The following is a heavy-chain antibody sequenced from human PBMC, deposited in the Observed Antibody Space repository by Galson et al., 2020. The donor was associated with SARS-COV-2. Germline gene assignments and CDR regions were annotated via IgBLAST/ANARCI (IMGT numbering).Heavy chain of an antibody. V-gene: IGHV2-26*01. CDR2: IYSNDEK. CDR1: GFSLSNARMG. J-gene: IGHJ6*02. D-gene: IGHD3-9*01. Sequence: ESGPTLVKPTETLTLTCTVSGFSLSNARMGVSWIRQPPGKALEWHAHIYSNDEKSYSTSLKSRLTISKDTSKSQVVPTMTNMDPVDTATYYWAGNLAASVLRYFVSRNQLPLDVWGQGTPVTVSS. CDR3: AGNLAASVLRYFVSRNQLPLDV.